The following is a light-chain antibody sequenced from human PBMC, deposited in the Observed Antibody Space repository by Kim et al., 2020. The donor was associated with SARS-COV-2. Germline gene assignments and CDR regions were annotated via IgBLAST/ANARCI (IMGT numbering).Light chain of an antibody. CDR2: YDS. CDR1: NIGSKS. J-gene: IGLJ3*02. Sequence: QGKTARITCGGNNIGSKSVHWYQQKPGQAPVLVIYYDSDRPSGIPERFSGSNSGNTATLTISRVEAGDEADYYCQVWDSSSDHRVFGGGTKVTVL. V-gene: IGLV3-21*04. CDR3: QVWDSSSDHRV.